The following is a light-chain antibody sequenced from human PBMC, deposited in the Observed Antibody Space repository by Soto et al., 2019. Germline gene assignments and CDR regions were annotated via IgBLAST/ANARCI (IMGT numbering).Light chain of an antibody. CDR3: CSYAGGSTYV. V-gene: IGLV2-23*01. Sequence: QSVLAQPASVSGSPGQSITISCTGTSSDVGNYNLVSWYQQHPGKAPKLIIYEDTKRPSGVSNRFSGSKSGNTASLTISGLPAEDEAHYYCCSYAGGSTYVFGTGTKVTVL. J-gene: IGLJ1*01. CDR2: EDT. CDR1: SSDVGNYNL.